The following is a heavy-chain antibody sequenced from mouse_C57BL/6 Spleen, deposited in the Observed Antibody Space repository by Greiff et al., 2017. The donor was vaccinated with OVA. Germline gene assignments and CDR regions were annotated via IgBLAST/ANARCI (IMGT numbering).Heavy chain of an antibody. CDR2: ISSGSSTI. D-gene: IGHD4-1*01. CDR1: GFTFSDYG. V-gene: IGHV5-17*01. CDR3: ARLGRGYYCDY. Sequence: EVHLVESGGGLVKPGGSLKLSCAASGFTFSDYGMHWVRQAPEKGLEWVAYISSGSSTIYYADTVKGRFTISRDNAKNTLFLQMTSLRSEDAAMYYCARLGRGYYCDYWGQGTTLTVAS. J-gene: IGHJ2*01.